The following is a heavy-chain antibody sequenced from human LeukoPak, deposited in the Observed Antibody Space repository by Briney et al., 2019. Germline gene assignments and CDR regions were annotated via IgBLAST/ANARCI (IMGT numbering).Heavy chain of an antibody. V-gene: IGHV3-21*01. CDR3: ARQPGRSEYFDY. CDR2: ITSTSTYI. CDR1: GFTFSSYT. J-gene: IGHJ4*02. Sequence: GGSLRLSCAASGFTFSSYTINWVRQTPGKGLEWVSSITSTSTYIYYADSVKGRFTISRDNAKNSLYLQMNSLRAEDTAVYYCARQPGRSEYFDYWGQGTLVTVSS.